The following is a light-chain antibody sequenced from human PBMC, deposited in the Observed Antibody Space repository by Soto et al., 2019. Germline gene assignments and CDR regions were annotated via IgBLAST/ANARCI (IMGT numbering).Light chain of an antibody. CDR3: QQYGSSPPLT. V-gene: IGKV3-20*01. CDR2: GAS. Sequence: EIVLTQSPGTLSLSPGERATLSCRASQSVSSSYLAWYQQKHGQAPRLLIYGASSRATGIPDRFSGSGSGTDFTLTISRLEPEDFAVYYCQQYGSSPPLTFGAGTKVEIK. J-gene: IGKJ4*01. CDR1: QSVSSSY.